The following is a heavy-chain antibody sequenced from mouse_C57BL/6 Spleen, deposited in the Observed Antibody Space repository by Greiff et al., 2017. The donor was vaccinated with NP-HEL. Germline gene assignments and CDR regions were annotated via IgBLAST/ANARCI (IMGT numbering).Heavy chain of an antibody. J-gene: IGHJ2*01. CDR3: VRHRGYPDGFDY. D-gene: IGHD3-1*01. CDR2: IRSKSNNYAT. Sequence: EVHLVESGGGLVQPKGSLKLSCAASGFSFNTYAMNWVRQAPGKGLEWVARIRSKSNNYATYYADSVKDRFTISRDDSESMLYLQMNNLKTEDTAMYYCVRHRGYPDGFDYWGQGTTLTVSS. CDR1: GFSFNTYA. V-gene: IGHV10-1*01.